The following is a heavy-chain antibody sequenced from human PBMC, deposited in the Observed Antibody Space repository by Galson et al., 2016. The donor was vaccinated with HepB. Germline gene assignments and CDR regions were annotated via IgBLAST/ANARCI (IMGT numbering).Heavy chain of an antibody. CDR2: IYNSGST. Sequence: SETLSLTCTVSGGSISNYYWSWIRQPPGKGLEWIGYIYNSGSTNSNPSLKSRVTISVDTSKDQFSLKLSSVTAADTAVYYCARVGTTVTTQALGMDVWGQGTTVTV. D-gene: IGHD4-17*01. V-gene: IGHV4-59*01. CDR3: ARVGTTVTTQALGMDV. J-gene: IGHJ6*02. CDR1: GGSISNYY.